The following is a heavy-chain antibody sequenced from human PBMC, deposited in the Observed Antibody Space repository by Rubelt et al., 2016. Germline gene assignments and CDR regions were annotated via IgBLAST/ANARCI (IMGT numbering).Heavy chain of an antibody. CDR1: GFTFSRYA. CDR3: AAGMDPDH. J-gene: IGHJ4*02. D-gene: IGHD3-10*01. Sequence: SRGGLVQPGGSLRVSCAASGFTFSRYAMNWVRQAPGKGLEWVAAISGSGGSTFYADSVKGRFTISRDNSKNTLYLQMNSLRAEDTAVYYCAAGMDPDHWGQGTLVTVSS. CDR2: ISGSGGST. V-gene: IGHV3-23*01.